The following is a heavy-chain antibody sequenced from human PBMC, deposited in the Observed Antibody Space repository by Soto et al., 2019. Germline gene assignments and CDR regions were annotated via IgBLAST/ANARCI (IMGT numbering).Heavy chain of an antibody. CDR1: GFTFSSYA. J-gene: IGHJ4*02. CDR3: AKDLSGWYERLWGGFDY. V-gene: IGHV3-23*01. Sequence: EVQLLESGGGLVQPGGSLRLSCAASGFTFSSYAMSWVRQAPGKGLEWVSAISGSGGSTYYADSVKGRFTISRDNSKNTLYLQMNSLRAEDTAVYYCAKDLSGWYERLWGGFDYWGQGTLVTVSS. D-gene: IGHD6-19*01. CDR2: ISGSGGST.